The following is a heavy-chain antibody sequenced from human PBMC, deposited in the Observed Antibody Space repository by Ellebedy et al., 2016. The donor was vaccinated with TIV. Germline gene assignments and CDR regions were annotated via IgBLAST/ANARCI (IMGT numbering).Heavy chain of an antibody. CDR1: GYTFTSYG. Sequence: AASVKVSCKGSGYTFTSYGISWGRQAPGQGLEWMGWFSAYNGNTNYAQKLQGRVTMTTDTSTSPAYMELRSLRSDDTAVYYCAREGGAYYFDYWGQGTLVTVSS. D-gene: IGHD1-26*01. J-gene: IGHJ4*02. CDR3: AREGGAYYFDY. V-gene: IGHV1-18*01. CDR2: FSAYNGNT.